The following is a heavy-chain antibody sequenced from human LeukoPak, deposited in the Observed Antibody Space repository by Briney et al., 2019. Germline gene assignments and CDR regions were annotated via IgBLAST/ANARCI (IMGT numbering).Heavy chain of an antibody. J-gene: IGHJ4*02. CDR1: GFTFSTYA. D-gene: IGHD3-10*01. CDR2: ISGSGGST. CDR3: AKDRGFGEYFPFFY. V-gene: IGHV3-23*01. Sequence: PGGSLRLACAASGFTFSTYATSWVRQTPEKGLEWVSAISGSGGSTYYADSVKGRFTISRDNSKNTLYLQMNSLRAEDTAVYYCAKDRGFGEYFPFFYWGQGTLVTVSS.